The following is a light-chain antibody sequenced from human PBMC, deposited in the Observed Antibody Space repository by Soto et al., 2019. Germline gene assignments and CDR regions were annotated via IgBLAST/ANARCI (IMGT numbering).Light chain of an antibody. J-gene: IGKJ4*01. CDR2: AAS. Sequence: DIQMTQSPSFVSASVRDRVTITCRASQAVSTWLAWYQQKPGDAPKLLIYAASTLQSGVPSRFSGSGSGTDFTLTIRNLQPEDFATYYCQQSNSFPRTFGGGTKVEIK. V-gene: IGKV1-12*01. CDR1: QAVSTW. CDR3: QQSNSFPRT.